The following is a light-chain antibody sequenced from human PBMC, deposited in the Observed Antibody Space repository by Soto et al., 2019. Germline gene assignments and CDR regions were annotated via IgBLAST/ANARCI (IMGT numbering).Light chain of an antibody. V-gene: IGLV1-44*01. Sequence: QPVLTQPPSTSGTPGQSVTISCSGSTSNIGSNTVNWYQHLTGTAPKLLIHSDNQRPSGVPDRFSGSKSGASASLAISGLQSEDEADYYCSTWDDSLNSWVFGGGTKLTVL. J-gene: IGLJ3*02. CDR2: SDN. CDR3: STWDDSLNSWV. CDR1: TSNIGSNT.